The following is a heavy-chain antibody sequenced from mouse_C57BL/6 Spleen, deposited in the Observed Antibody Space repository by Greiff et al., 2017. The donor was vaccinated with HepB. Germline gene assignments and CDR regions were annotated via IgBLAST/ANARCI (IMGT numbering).Heavy chain of an antibody. V-gene: IGHV5-6*01. CDR2: ISSGGSYT. CDR1: GFTFSSYG. D-gene: IGHD1-1*01. J-gene: IGHJ4*01. Sequence: EVQGVESGGDLVKPGGSLKLSCAASGFTFSSYGMSWVRQTPDKRLEWVATISSGGSYTYYPDSVKGRFTISRDNAKNTLYLQMSSLKSEDTAMYYCARHRGSYYYAMDYWGQGTSVTVSS. CDR3: ARHRGSYYYAMDY.